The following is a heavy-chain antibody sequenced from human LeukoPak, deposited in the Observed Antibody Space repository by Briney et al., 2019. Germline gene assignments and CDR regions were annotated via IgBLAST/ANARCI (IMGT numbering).Heavy chain of an antibody. CDR1: GFTFSFYG. D-gene: IGHD6-19*01. J-gene: IGHJ4*02. CDR2: IRHDGSDT. CDR3: AKGHTGWSFDS. V-gene: IGHV3-30*02. Sequence: RGSLRLSCTASGFTFSFYGMYWVRQAPDKGLEWVRFIRHDGSDTFYTDSVKGRFTLSRDNSRNTLFLELKSLTTEDTGVYYCAKGHTGWSFDSWGQGTVVTVSS.